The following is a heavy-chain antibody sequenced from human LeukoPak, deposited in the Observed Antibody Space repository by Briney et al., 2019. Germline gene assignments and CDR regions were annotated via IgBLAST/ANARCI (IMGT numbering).Heavy chain of an antibody. J-gene: IGHJ5*02. CDR1: GFTFSSYA. Sequence: GGFLRLSCAASGFTFSSYAMSWVRQAPGKGLEWVSAISGSGGSTYYADSVKGRFAISRDNSKNTLYLQMNSLRAEDTAVYYCAKDRGEYQLVQGPWFDPWGQGTLVTVSS. V-gene: IGHV3-23*01. CDR2: ISGSGGST. D-gene: IGHD6-13*01. CDR3: AKDRGEYQLVQGPWFDP.